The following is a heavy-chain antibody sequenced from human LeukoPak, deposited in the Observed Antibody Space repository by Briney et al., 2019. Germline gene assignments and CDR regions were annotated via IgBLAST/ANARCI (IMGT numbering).Heavy chain of an antibody. D-gene: IGHD2-2*02. J-gene: IGHJ1*01. V-gene: IGHV1-18*01. CDR3: ARVSCSSTSCYTGYFQH. CDR2: ISAYNGNT. CDR1: GYTFTSYG. Sequence: GASVKVPCKASGYTFTSYGISWVRQAPGQGLEWMGWISAYNGNTNYAQKLQGRVTMTTDTSTSTAYMELSSLRSEDTAVYYCARVSCSSTSCYTGYFQHWGQGTLVTVSS.